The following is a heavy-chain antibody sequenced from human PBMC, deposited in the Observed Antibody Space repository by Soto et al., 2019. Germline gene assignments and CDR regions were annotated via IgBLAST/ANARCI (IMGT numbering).Heavy chain of an antibody. Sequence: QVQLVQSGAEARKPGASVKVSCKASGYIFTSHLMHWLRQAPGQGLEWMGIINPNGGGTSYARKCQCRATMTTDTSPCTDFREQSRLIYQGAGGYRCARESTLALWGQGTLVAVSS. CDR2: INPNGGGT. CDR3: ARESTLAL. J-gene: IGHJ4*02. CDR1: GYIFTSHL. V-gene: IGHV1-46*01.